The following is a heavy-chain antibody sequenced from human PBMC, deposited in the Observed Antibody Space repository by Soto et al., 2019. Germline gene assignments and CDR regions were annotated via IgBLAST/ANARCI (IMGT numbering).Heavy chain of an antibody. J-gene: IGHJ5*02. Sequence: PGGSLRLSCAASGFMFSSYAMTWVRQAPGKGLEWVSTISFSGESTYYTDSVQGRFTISRDNAKNSLHLQMNSLRAEDTAVYYCTRDASRDSSARGWFDPWGPGTLVTVSS. D-gene: IGHD6-13*01. CDR2: ISFSGEST. V-gene: IGHV3-23*01. CDR1: GFMFSSYA. CDR3: TRDASRDSSARGWFDP.